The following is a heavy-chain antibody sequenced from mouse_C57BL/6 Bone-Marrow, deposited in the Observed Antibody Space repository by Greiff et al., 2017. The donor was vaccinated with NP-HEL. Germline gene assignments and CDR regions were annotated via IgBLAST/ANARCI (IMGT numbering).Heavy chain of an antibody. CDR1: GYTFTSYW. CDR2: IDPSDSYT. J-gene: IGHJ2*01. Sequence: QVQLQQSGAELVRPGTSVKLSCKASGYTFTSYWMHWVKQRPGQGLEWIGVIDPSDSYTNYNQKFKGKATLTVDTSSSTAYMQLSSLTSEDSAVYYCAREGDGYYDYFDYWGQGTTLTVSS. V-gene: IGHV1-59*01. CDR3: AREGDGYYDYFDY. D-gene: IGHD2-3*01.